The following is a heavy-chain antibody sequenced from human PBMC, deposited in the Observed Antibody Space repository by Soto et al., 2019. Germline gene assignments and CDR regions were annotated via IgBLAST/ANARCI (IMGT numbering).Heavy chain of an antibody. Sequence: ASVKVSCKASGYTFTSYYMHWVRQAPGQGLERMGIINPSGGSTSYAQKFQGRVTMTRDTSTSTVYMELSSLRSEDTAVYYCAREDFWSGSTQRRPYYGMDVWGQGTTVTVSS. CDR3: AREDFWSGSTQRRPYYGMDV. V-gene: IGHV1-46*01. CDR1: GYTFTSYY. J-gene: IGHJ6*02. D-gene: IGHD3-3*01. CDR2: INPSGGST.